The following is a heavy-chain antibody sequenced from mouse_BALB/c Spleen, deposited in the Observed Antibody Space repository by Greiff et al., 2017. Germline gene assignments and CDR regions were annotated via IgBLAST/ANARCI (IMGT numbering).Heavy chain of an antibody. D-gene: IGHD2-4*01. CDR2: IWSGGST. V-gene: IGHV2-2*02. Sequence: VQLQESGPGLVQPSQSLSITCTVSGFSLTSYGVHWVRQSPGKGLEWLGVIWSGGSTDYNAAFISRLSISKDNSKSQVFFKMNSLQANDTAIYYCARTGDDYDVGPFAYWGQGTLVTVSA. CDR1: GFSLTSYG. J-gene: IGHJ3*01. CDR3: ARTGDDYDVGPFAY.